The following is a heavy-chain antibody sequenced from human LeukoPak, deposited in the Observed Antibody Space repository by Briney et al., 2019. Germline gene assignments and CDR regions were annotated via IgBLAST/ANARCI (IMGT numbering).Heavy chain of an antibody. J-gene: IGHJ6*02. V-gene: IGHV3-23*01. Sequence: GGSLRLSCAASGFTFSSYAMSWVRQAPGKGLEWVSAISGSGGSTYYADSVKGRFTISRDNSKNTLYLQMNSLRAEDTAVYYCARGYRSYDFWSGYPHYGMDVWGQGTTVTVSS. CDR1: GFTFSSYA. CDR3: ARGYRSYDFWSGYPHYGMDV. CDR2: ISGSGGST. D-gene: IGHD3-3*01.